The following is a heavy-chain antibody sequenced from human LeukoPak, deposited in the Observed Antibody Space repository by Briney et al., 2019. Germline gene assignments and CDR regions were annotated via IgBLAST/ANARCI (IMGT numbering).Heavy chain of an antibody. CDR3: ARGGGMTTATLPAYYFDY. V-gene: IGHV4-4*07. Sequence: SETLSLTCTVSGGSISSYYWSWIRQPAGKGLEWIGCIYTSGSTNYNPSLKSRVTMSVDTSKNQFSLKLSSVTAADTAVYYCARGGGMTTATLPAYYFDYWGQGTLVTVSS. J-gene: IGHJ4*02. CDR2: IYTSGST. CDR1: GGSISSYY. D-gene: IGHD5-18*01.